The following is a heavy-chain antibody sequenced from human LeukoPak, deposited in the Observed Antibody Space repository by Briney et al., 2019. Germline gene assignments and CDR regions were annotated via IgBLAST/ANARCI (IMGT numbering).Heavy chain of an antibody. Sequence: PGGSLRLSCAASGFTVSSNYMSWVRQAPGKGLEWVSVIYSGGSTYYADSVKGRFTISRDNSKNTLYLQMNSLRAEDTAVYYCARAHYDFWSGYLSEFYYYYYMDVWGKGTTVTVSS. V-gene: IGHV3-53*01. CDR2: IYSGGST. J-gene: IGHJ6*03. D-gene: IGHD3-3*01. CDR1: GFTVSSNY. CDR3: ARAHYDFWSGYLSEFYYYYYMDV.